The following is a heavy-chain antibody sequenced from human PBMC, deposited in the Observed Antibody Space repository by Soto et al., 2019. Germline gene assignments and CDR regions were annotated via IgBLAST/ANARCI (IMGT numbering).Heavy chain of an antibody. CDR1: GIIFSNYA. Sequence: PGGSLRLSCAASGIIFSNYAMHWVRQAPGKGLEWVAVISYDGSNKYYADSVQGRFSISRDNSRNTLFLQMNTLRPEDTAVYYCAKGLWSGDLLPGGWFWGQGALVTVSS. CDR2: ISYDGSNK. CDR3: AKGLWSGDLLPGGWF. V-gene: IGHV3-30*18. D-gene: IGHD6-19*01. J-gene: IGHJ4*02.